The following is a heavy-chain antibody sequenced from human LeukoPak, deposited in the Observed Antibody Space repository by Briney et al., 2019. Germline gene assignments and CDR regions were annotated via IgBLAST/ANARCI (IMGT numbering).Heavy chain of an antibody. CDR3: AKDSSGWSKDY. CDR1: GFTFSNYA. CDR2: ISGSTGST. D-gene: IGHD6-19*01. Sequence: GGSLRLFCAASGFTFSNYAMNWVRQAPGKGLEWVSLISGSTGSTYYADSVKGRFTISRDNSKNTLYLQMNSLRVEDTAVYYCAKDSSGWSKDYWGQGTLVTVSS. J-gene: IGHJ4*02. V-gene: IGHV3-23*01.